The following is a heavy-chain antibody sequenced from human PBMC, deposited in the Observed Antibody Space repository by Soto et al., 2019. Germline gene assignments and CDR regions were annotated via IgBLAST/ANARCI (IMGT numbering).Heavy chain of an antibody. J-gene: IGHJ4*02. CDR2: ISTYSGKT. Sequence: QVQLVQSGTEVKKSGASVKVSCKASSYAFTSYSVSWVRQAPGQGLEWMGSISTYSGKTNYVQSLQGRVTMTTDTSTTTAYLDLRSLRPDDTAIYYCARRYGDPSSSAGFDYWGQGTLVTVSS. D-gene: IGHD2-21*02. V-gene: IGHV1-18*01. CDR1: SYAFTSYS. CDR3: ARRYGDPSSSAGFDY.